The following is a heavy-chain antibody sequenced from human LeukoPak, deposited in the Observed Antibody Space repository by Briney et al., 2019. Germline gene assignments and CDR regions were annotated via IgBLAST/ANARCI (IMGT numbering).Heavy chain of an antibody. J-gene: IGHJ6*03. V-gene: IGHV1-18*01. D-gene: IGHD5-18*01. CDR1: GYTFTSYG. CDR3: ARDGNGYLTSYYYYYMDV. CDR2: ISAYNGNT. Sequence: ASVTVSCKASGYTFTSYGISWVRQAPGQGLEWMGWISAYNGNTNYAQKLQGRVTMTTDTSTSTAYMELRSLRSDDTAVYYCARDGNGYLTSYYYYYMDVWGKGTTVTVSS.